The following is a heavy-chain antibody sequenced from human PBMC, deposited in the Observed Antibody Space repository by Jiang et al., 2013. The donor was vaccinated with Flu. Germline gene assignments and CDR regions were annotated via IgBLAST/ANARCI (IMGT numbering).Heavy chain of an antibody. CDR3: AHRRDDGYVWGSFDY. V-gene: IGHV2-5*02. CDR2: VYWDDDK. Sequence: KPTQTLTLTCTFSGFSLITSGVGVGWLRQPPGRALEWLALVYWDDDKRYSPSLKSRVTVSKDTSKNQVVLTMTDLDPVDTATYFCAHRRDDGYVWGSFDYWGQGTLVTVSS. CDR1: GFSLITSGVG. J-gene: IGHJ4*02. D-gene: IGHD3-16*01.